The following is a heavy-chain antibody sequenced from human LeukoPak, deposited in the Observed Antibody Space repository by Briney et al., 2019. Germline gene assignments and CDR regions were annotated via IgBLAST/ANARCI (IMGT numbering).Heavy chain of an antibody. CDR3: ARSKVAGTSDY. Sequence: GGSLRLSCSASGFTFSSYNMNWVRQPPGRGLEGVSTISTSSRYIYYADSVKGRFTISRDNGKNSLYLQMSSLRAEDTAVYYCARSKVAGTSDYWGQGTLVAVSS. J-gene: IGHJ4*02. CDR1: GFTFSSYN. D-gene: IGHD6-19*01. CDR2: ISTSSRYI. V-gene: IGHV3-21*01.